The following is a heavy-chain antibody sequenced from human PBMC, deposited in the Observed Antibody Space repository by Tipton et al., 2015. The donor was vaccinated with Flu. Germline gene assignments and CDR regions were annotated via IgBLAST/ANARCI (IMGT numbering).Heavy chain of an antibody. D-gene: IGHD3-10*01. CDR3: ARHRGSGSYYMWDY. V-gene: IGHV4-39*01. CDR1: GGSISSSSYY. CDR2: IYYSGST. Sequence: TLSLTCTVSGGSISSSSYYWGWIRQPPGKGLEWIGSIYYSGSTYYNPSLKSRVTISVDTSKNQFSLKLSSVTAADPAVYYCARHRGSGSYYMWDYWGQGTLVTVSS. J-gene: IGHJ4*02.